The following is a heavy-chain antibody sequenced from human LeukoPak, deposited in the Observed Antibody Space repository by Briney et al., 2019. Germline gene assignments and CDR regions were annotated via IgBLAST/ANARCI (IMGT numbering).Heavy chain of an antibody. CDR3: ARDRRDGMDV. J-gene: IGHJ6*02. Sequence: ASVKVSCKASGYTFTGYYIHWVRQAPGQGLEWMGIINPSGGSTSYAQKFQGRVTMTRDTSTSTVYMELSSLRSEDTAVYYCARDRRDGMDVWGQGTTVTVSS. CDR1: GYTFTGYY. V-gene: IGHV1-46*01. CDR2: INPSGGST.